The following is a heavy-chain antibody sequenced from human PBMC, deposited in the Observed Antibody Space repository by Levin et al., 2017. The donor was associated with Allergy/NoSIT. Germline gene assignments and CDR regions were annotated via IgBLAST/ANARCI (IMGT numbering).Heavy chain of an antibody. CDR3: AKAVIVLKIHATLHDAFDL. CDR2: ISGNGGST. J-gene: IGHJ3*01. D-gene: IGHD2-8*01. Sequence: ASETLSLTCAASGFSFSSYAMSWVRQAPGKGLEWVSGISGNGGSTYYADSVTGRFTSSRDNSINMLYLQMNSLRAEDTAVYYCAKAVIVLKIHATLHDAFDLWGQGTLVTVSS. V-gene: IGHV3-23*01. CDR1: GFSFSSYA.